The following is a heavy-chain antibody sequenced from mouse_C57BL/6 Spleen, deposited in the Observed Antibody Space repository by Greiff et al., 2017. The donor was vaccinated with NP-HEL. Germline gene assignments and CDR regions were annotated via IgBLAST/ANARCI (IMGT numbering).Heavy chain of an antibody. Sequence: VQLQQPGAELVKPGASVKLSCKASGYTFTSYWMHWVKQRPGQGLEWIGMIHPNSGSTNYNEKFKSKATLTVDKSSSTAYMQLSSLTSEDAAVYYCAREGTGTGAMDDWGQGTTVTVAS. CDR2: IHPNSGST. CDR3: AREGTGTGAMDD. CDR1: GYTFTSYW. V-gene: IGHV1-64*01. J-gene: IGHJ4*01. D-gene: IGHD4-1*01.